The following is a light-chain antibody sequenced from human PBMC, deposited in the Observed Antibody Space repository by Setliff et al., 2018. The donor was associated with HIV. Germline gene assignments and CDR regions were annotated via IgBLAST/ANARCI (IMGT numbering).Light chain of an antibody. CDR2: EVS. Sequence: QSVLAQPASVSGSPGQSITISCTGTSSDVGGYKLASWYQQYPGKAPKLLISEVSQRPSGVSSRFSASKSGNTASLTISGLQPEDEADYYCSPYAGRSNSFYVFGTGTKVTVL. V-gene: IGLV2-23*02. CDR1: SSDVGGYKL. J-gene: IGLJ1*01. CDR3: SPYAGRSNSFYV.